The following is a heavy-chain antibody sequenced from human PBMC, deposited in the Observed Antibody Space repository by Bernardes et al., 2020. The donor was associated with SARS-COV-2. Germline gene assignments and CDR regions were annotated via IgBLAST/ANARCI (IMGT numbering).Heavy chain of an antibody. CDR3: ATADY. CDR1: GFSLSNFW. J-gene: IGHJ4*02. Sequence: GGSLRLSCVGSGFSLSNFWMSWVRQAPGKGLEWVANINEDGSEKQYVDSLKGRFTISRDNAKNSVYLQMNSLRVEDTAVYYCATADYWGQGTRVTVSS. CDR2: INEDGSEK. V-gene: IGHV3-7*03.